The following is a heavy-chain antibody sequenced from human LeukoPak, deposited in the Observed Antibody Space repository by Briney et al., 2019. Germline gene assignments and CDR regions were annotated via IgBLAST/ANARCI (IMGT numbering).Heavy chain of an antibody. Sequence: PGGSLRLSCAASGFTFSSYWMSWVRQAPGKGLEWVSSISGRSDDIYYADSVKGRFTISRDNSKNSLYLQMKRLRAEDTALYYCARRGYHDYSGFDYWGQGTLVTVSS. J-gene: IGHJ4*02. D-gene: IGHD1-26*01. CDR3: ARRGYHDYSGFDY. CDR2: ISGRSDDI. V-gene: IGHV3-21*01. CDR1: GFTFSSYW.